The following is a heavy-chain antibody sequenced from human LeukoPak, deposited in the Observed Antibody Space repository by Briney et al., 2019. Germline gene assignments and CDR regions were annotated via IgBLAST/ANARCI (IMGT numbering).Heavy chain of an antibody. V-gene: IGHV4-59*01. D-gene: IGHD3-22*01. CDR1: GGAISSYY. CDR2: IYYSGGT. J-gene: IGHJ4*02. Sequence: SETLSLTCTVSGGAISSYYWSWIRQPPGKGLEWFGYIYYSGGTKYNPSLMSRVTISVDRAQNQFSLSLSSVTAADTAVYYCARDGLYDSSGYYMDSWGQGTLAIVSS. CDR3: ARDGLYDSSGYYMDS.